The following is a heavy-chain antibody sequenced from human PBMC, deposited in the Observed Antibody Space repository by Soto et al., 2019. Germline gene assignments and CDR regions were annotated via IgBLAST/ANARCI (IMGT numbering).Heavy chain of an antibody. J-gene: IGHJ4*02. V-gene: IGHV1-8*01. Sequence: QVQLVQSGPEVKKPGASMRVSCKTSGYTFTNYDIHWVRQATGQGLEWIGWMSPNSGRTGFAQRFQDRVNMTSNPSISTAYLHLASLTSEDRAVYYCARGLDFWSGYSRADSWGQGTLVTVSS. CDR1: GYTFTNYD. D-gene: IGHD3-3*01. CDR2: MSPNSGRT. CDR3: ARGLDFWSGYSRADS.